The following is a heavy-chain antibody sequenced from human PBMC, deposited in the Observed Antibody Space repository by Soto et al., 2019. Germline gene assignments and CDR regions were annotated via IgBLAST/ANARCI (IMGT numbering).Heavy chain of an antibody. V-gene: IGHV3-21*01. CDR1: GFTFSSYS. J-gene: IGHJ4*02. D-gene: IGHD3-22*01. CDR3: PRTSNSYDSSGYSDY. Sequence: GGSLRLSCAVSGFTFSSYSMNWVRQAPGKGLEWVSSISSSSSYIYYADSVKGRFTISRDNAKNSLYLQMNSLRAEDTAVYYCPRTSNSYDSSGYSDYWGQGTLVTVSS. CDR2: ISSSSSYI.